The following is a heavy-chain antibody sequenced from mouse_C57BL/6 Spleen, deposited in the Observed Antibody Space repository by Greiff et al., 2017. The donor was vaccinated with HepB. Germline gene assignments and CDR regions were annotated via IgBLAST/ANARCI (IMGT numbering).Heavy chain of an antibody. D-gene: IGHD2-4*01. CDR1: GYTFTSYW. CDR3: ARSGYDYEGDWYFDV. CDR2: IYPGSGST. Sequence: VQLQQPGAELVKPGASVKMSCKASGYTFTSYWITWVKQRPGQGLEWIGDIYPGSGSTNYNEKFKSKATLTVDTSSSTAYMQLSSLTSEDSAVYYCARSGYDYEGDWYFDVWGTGTTVTVSS. J-gene: IGHJ1*03. V-gene: IGHV1-55*01.